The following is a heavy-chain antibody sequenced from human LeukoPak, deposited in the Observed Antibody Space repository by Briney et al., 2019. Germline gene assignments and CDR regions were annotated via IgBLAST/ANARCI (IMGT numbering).Heavy chain of an antibody. J-gene: IGHJ4*02. CDR2: INPNSGGT. CDR3: ARSQARDDFDY. CDR1: GGTFSSYA. V-gene: IGHV1-2*04. Sequence: ASVKVSCKASGGTFSSYAISWVRQAPGQGLEWMGWINPNSGGTNYAQKFQGWVTMTRDTSISTAYMELSRLRPDDTAVYYCARSQARDDFDYWGQGTLVTVSS.